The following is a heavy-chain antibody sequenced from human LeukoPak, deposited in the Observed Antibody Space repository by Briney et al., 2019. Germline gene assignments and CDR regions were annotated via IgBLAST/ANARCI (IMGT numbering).Heavy chain of an antibody. CDR3: AKGQHAGSYYGGFDY. CDR1: GFTFDDYA. D-gene: IGHD1-26*01. V-gene: IGHV3-9*01. CDR2: ISWNSGSI. J-gene: IGHJ4*02. Sequence: GRSLGLSCAASGFTFDDYAMHWVRHAPGKGLEWVSGISWNSGSIVYADSVKGRFTISRDNAKNSLYLQMNSLRAEDTALYYCAKGQHAGSYYGGFDYWGQGTLVTVSS.